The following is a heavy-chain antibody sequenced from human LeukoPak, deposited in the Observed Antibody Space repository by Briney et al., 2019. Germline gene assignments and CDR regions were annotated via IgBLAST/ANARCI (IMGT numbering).Heavy chain of an antibody. CDR2: IIPIFGTA. V-gene: IGHV1-69*05. CDR1: GGTFSSYA. J-gene: IGHJ5*02. CDR3: ARGYYDFWSGSPVGSNWFDP. Sequence: SVKVSCKASGGTFSSYAISWVRQAPGQGLEWMGGIIPIFGTANYAQKFQGRVTITTDESTSTAYMELTSLRSEDTAVYYCARGYYDFWSGSPVGSNWFDPWGQGTLVTVSS. D-gene: IGHD3-3*01.